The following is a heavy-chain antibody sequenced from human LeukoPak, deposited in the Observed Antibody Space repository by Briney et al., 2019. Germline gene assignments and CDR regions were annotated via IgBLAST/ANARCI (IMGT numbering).Heavy chain of an antibody. CDR3: AREGIAAAGNYYGMDV. V-gene: IGHV4-31*03. D-gene: IGHD6-13*01. CDR1: GGSLSSGGYY. J-gene: IGHJ6*02. CDR2: IYYSGST. Sequence: SQTLSLTCTVSGGSLSSGGYYWSWIRQHPGKGLEWIGYIYYSGSTYYNPSLKSRVTISVDTSKNQFSLKLSSVTAADTAVYYCAREGIAAAGNYYGMDVWGQGTTVTVSS.